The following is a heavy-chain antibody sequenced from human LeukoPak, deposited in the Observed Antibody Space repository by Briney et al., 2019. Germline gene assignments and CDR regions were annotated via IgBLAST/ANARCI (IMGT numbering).Heavy chain of an antibody. J-gene: IGHJ6*03. CDR1: GFTFSTAW. CDR3: ARVLLGATTINYYYYYMDV. Sequence: GGSLRLSCAASGFTFSTAWMFWVRQAPGKGLEWVATIKQDGSEKHYLDSVKGRFTISRDNAENSLYLQMNSLRAEDTAVYYCARVLLGATTINYYYYYMDVWGKGTTVTVSS. V-gene: IGHV3-7*01. D-gene: IGHD1-26*01. CDR2: IKQDGSEK.